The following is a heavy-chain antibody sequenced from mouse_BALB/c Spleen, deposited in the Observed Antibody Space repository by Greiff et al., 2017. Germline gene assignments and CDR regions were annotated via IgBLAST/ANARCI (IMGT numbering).Heavy chain of an antibody. CDR1: GYTFTSYW. CDR2: INPSTGYT. Sequence: VQLQESGAELAKPGASVKMSCKASGYTFTSYWMHWVKQRPGQGLEWIGYINPSTGYTEYNQKFKDKATLTADKSSSTAYMQLSSLTSEDSAVYYCARRAAYYGNYGYAMDYWGQGTSVTVSS. J-gene: IGHJ4*01. V-gene: IGHV1-7*01. D-gene: IGHD2-10*01. CDR3: ARRAAYYGNYGYAMDY.